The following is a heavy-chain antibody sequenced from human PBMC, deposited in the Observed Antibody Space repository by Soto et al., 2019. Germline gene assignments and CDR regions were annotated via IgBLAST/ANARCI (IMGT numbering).Heavy chain of an antibody. V-gene: IGHV4-39*01. CDR2: IYYSGST. D-gene: IGHD3-22*01. CDR3: ARPKARYYDSSGYQFRYFDY. CDR1: GGSISSSSYY. J-gene: IGHJ4*02. Sequence: SETLSLTCTVSGGSISSSSYYWGWIRQPPGKGLEWIGSIYYSGSTYYNPSLKSRVTISVDTSKNQFSLKLSSVTAADTAVYYCARPKARYYDSSGYQFRYFDYWGQGTLVTVSS.